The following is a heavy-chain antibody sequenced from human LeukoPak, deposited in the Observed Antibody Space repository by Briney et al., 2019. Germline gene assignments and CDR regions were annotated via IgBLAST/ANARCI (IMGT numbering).Heavy chain of an antibody. Sequence: GESLKISCQGSGYSFTSYWVGWVRQMPGKGLEWMGIIYPGDSDTRYSPSFQGQVTISADKSICTAYLQWSSLKASVTAMYYCARRRYYDSCGTPDYWGQGTLVTVSS. CDR1: GYSFTSYW. J-gene: IGHJ4*02. D-gene: IGHD3-22*01. CDR2: IYPGDSDT. V-gene: IGHV5-51*01. CDR3: ARRRYYDSCGTPDY.